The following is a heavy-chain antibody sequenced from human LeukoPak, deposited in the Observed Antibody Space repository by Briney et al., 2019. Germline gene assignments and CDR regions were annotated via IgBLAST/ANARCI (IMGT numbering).Heavy chain of an antibody. D-gene: IGHD1-7*01. CDR1: GFTFTRYW. Sequence: HSGGSLRLSCAASGFTFTRYWMSWVRQAPGKGLEWVANIKQDGSEKHYVDSVKGRFTISRDNAKNSLYLQMNSLRAEDTAVYYCAKRRGLELLYYYYMDVWGKGTTVTVSS. CDR3: AKRRGLELLYYYYMDV. V-gene: IGHV3-7*03. CDR2: IKQDGSEK. J-gene: IGHJ6*03.